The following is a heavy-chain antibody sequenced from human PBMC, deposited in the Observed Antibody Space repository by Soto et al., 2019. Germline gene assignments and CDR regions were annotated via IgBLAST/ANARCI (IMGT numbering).Heavy chain of an antibody. CDR3: ARDVAMPTGLGLGY. CDR2: IANDGSKK. Sequence: QVQVVESGGGVVQPGTSLRLSCAASGFAFTNYGIHWVRQAPGKGLEWVAHIANDGSKKFYGDSVKGRFTISRDNSENTFYLQMTSLRPDETAVFYCARDVAMPTGLGLGYWGQGTLGTVSS. V-gene: IGHV3-30*03. J-gene: IGHJ4*02. D-gene: IGHD6-19*01. CDR1: GFAFTNYG.